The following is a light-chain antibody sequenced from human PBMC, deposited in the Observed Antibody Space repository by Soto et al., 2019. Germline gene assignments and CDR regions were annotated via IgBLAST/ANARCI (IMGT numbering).Light chain of an antibody. CDR2: EVT. Sequence: QSALTQPASVSGSPGQSITISCTGTASDVGSYNYVSWYQQHPGKAPKLMIYEVTNRPSGVSDRFSGSKSGNTASLTISGLQAEDEADYFCSSYTGSSPVVFGGGTKLTVL. J-gene: IGLJ2*01. V-gene: IGLV2-14*01. CDR1: ASDVGSYNY. CDR3: SSYTGSSPVV.